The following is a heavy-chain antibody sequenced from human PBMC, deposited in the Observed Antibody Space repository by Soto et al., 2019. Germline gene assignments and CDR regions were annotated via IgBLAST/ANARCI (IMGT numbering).Heavy chain of an antibody. J-gene: IGHJ5*02. CDR2: ISDSGGSP. Sequence: AGGSLRLSCAASGFTFSSYAMNWVRQTPGEGLEWVSGISDSGGSPYYADSVKGRFTISRDNSKNTLYLQMDSLRAEDTGVYYCARYALGLSPWWYNWFDRWGQGTLVTVSS. V-gene: IGHV3-23*01. CDR1: GFTFSSYA. CDR3: ARYALGLSPWWYNWFDR. D-gene: IGHD2-8*02.